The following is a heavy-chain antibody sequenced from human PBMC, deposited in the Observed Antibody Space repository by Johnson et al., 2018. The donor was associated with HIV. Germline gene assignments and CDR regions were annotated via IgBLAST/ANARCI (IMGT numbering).Heavy chain of an antibody. Sequence: QVQLVESGGGVVQPGRSLRLSCAASGFTFSSYAMHWVRQAPGKGLEWVAVISYDGSNKYYADSVKDRFTISRDSSQNAVYLQMSSLRAEDTALYYCARGSSGSFDIWGQGTMVTVSS. CDR1: GFTFSSYA. CDR3: ARGSSGSFDI. J-gene: IGHJ3*02. D-gene: IGHD6-6*01. V-gene: IGHV3-30*14. CDR2: ISYDGSNK.